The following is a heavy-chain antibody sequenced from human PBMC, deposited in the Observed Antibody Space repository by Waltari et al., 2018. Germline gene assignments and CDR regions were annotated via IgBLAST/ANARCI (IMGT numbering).Heavy chain of an antibody. Sequence: SYSMNWVRQAPGKGLEWVSSISSSSSYIYYADSVKGRFTISRDNAKNSLYLQMNSLRAEDTAVYYCARDFFDSSGYYDAFDIWGQGTMVTVSS. CDR3: ARDFFDSSGYYDAFDI. CDR1: SYS. D-gene: IGHD3-22*01. V-gene: IGHV3-21*01. CDR2: ISSSSSYI. J-gene: IGHJ3*02.